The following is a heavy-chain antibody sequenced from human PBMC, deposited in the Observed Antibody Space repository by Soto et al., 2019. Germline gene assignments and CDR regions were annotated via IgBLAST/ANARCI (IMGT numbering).Heavy chain of an antibody. CDR3: ASDYDSSGYYPRV. CDR1: GGSISSGDYY. CDR2: IYYSGST. D-gene: IGHD3-22*01. Sequence: SETLSLTCTVSGGSISSGDYYWSWIRQPPGKGLEWIGYIYYSGSTYYNPSLKSRVTISVDTSKNQFSLKLSSVTAADTAVYYCASDYDSSGYYPRVWGQGTLVTVSS. J-gene: IGHJ4*02. V-gene: IGHV4-30-4*01.